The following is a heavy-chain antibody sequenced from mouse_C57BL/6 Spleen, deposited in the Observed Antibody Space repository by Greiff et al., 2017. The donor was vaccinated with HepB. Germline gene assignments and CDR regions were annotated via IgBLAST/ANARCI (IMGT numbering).Heavy chain of an antibody. Sequence: QVQLQQPGAELVKPGASVKLSCKASGYTFTSYWMQWVKQRPGQGLEWIGEIDPSDSYTNYNQKFKGKATLTVDTSSSTAYMQLSSLTSEDSAVYYCARWDYGYDVGLFYFDYWGQGTTLTVSS. D-gene: IGHD2-2*01. V-gene: IGHV1-50*01. J-gene: IGHJ2*01. CDR3: ARWDYGYDVGLFYFDY. CDR2: IDPSDSYT. CDR1: GYTFTSYW.